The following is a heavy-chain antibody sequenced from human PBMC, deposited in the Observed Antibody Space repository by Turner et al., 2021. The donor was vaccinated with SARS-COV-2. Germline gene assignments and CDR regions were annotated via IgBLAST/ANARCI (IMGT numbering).Heavy chain of an antibody. D-gene: IGHD3-10*01. CDR3: AREAPLGVNSMAFDY. J-gene: IGHJ4*02. V-gene: IGHV3-53*01. Sequence: EVQLVESGGGLIQPGGSLKLSCAASGFTVSSNYMNWVRQAPGKGLELVSVIYSGGSTFYADSVKGRFTISRDNSKNTLYLQMNSLRAEDTAVYYCAREAPLGVNSMAFDYWGQGTLVTVSS. CDR1: GFTVSSNY. CDR2: IYSGGST.